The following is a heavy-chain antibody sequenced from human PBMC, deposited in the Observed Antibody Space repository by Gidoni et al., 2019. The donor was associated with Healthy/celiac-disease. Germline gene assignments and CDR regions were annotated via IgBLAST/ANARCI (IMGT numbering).Heavy chain of an antibody. D-gene: IGHD6-19*01. Sequence: SGYTFTSYGISWVRQAPGQGLEWMGWISAYNGNTNYAQKLQGRVTMTTDTSTSTAYMVLRSLRSDDTAVYYCARESGSSGWYYSWFDPWGQGTLVTVSS. CDR1: GYTFTSYG. V-gene: IGHV1-18*01. CDR2: ISAYNGNT. J-gene: IGHJ5*02. CDR3: ARESGSSGWYYSWFDP.